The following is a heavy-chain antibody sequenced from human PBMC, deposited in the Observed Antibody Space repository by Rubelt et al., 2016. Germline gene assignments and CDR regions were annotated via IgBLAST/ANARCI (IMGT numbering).Heavy chain of an antibody. V-gene: IGHV3-33*06. J-gene: IGHJ4*02. D-gene: IGHD2-2*02. CDR3: AKDPGGSIVVVPAAIGVDY. CDR2: IWYDGSNK. Sequence: PGKGLEWVAVIWYDGSNKYYADSVKGRFTISRDNSKNTLYLQMNSLRAEDTAVYYCAKDPGGSIVVVPAAIGVDYWGQGTLVTVSS.